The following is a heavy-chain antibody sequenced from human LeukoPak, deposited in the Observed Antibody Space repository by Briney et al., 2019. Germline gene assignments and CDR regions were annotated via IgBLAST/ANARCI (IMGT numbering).Heavy chain of an antibody. Sequence: SETLSLTCTVSGGSISSGTYYWNWIRQPAGKGLEWIGRVYTSGNTNYNPSLNSRVTISVDTSKSQFSLKLSSVTAADTALYYCARSNCPGGSCYDNRGYFDYWGQGTLVTVSS. J-gene: IGHJ4*02. D-gene: IGHD2-15*01. CDR3: ARSNCPGGSCYDNRGYFDY. CDR2: VYTSGNT. CDR1: GGSISSGTYY. V-gene: IGHV4-61*02.